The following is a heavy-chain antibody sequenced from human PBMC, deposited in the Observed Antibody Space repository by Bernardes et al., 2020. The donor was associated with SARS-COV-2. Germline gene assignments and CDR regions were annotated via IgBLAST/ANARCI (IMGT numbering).Heavy chain of an antibody. D-gene: IGHD3-10*01. CDR3: ARDPSLRFGESRYGMDV. CDR2: IYYSGST. CDR1: GGSISSYY. V-gene: IGHV4-59*01. Sequence: SETLSLTCTVSGGSISSYYWSWIRQPPGKGLEWIGYIYYSGSTNYNPSLKSRVTISVDTSKNQFSLKLSSVTAADTAVYYCARDPSLRFGESRYGMDVWGQGTTVTVSS. J-gene: IGHJ6*02.